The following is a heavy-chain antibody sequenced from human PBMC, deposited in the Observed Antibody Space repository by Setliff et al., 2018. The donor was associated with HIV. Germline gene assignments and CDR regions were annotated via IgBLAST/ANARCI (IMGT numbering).Heavy chain of an antibody. V-gene: IGHV4-38-2*01. J-gene: IGHJ4*02. D-gene: IGHD3-10*01. CDR3: APRHHKYGFL. CDR1: GYSMSSGYY. Sequence: SETLSLTCGVSGYSMSSGYYWGWIRQPPGKGLEWIGNVYHTGSTYYNPSLKSRVTISVDTSKNQFSLKLSSVIAADTALYYCAPRHHKYGFLWGQGTLVTVSS. CDR2: VYHTGST.